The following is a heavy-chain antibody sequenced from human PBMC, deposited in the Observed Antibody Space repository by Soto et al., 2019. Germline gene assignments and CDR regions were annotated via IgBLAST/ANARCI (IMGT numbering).Heavy chain of an antibody. CDR2: IYYSGST. V-gene: IGHV4-31*03. D-gene: IGHD2-15*01. Sequence: SETLSLTCTVSGGSISSGGYYWSWIRQHPGKGLEWIGYIYYSGSTYYNPSLKSRVTISVDTSKNQFSLKLSSVTAADTAVYYCARNVVVVAAKSSVGFDPWGQGTLVTVSS. CDR1: GGSISSGGYY. CDR3: ARNVVVVAAKSSVGFDP. J-gene: IGHJ5*02.